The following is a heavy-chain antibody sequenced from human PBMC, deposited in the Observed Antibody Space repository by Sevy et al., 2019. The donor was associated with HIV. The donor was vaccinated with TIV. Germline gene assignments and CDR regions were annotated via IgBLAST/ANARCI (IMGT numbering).Heavy chain of an antibody. D-gene: IGHD3-3*01. J-gene: IGHJ3*02. V-gene: IGHV3-53*01. CDR1: GFTVSSNY. CDR2: IYSGGST. CDR3: ARSFDFWGGYARGAFDI. Sequence: GGSLRLSCAASGFTVSSNYMSWVRQAPGKGLEWVSVIYSGGSTYYADSVKGRFTISRDNSKNTLYLQMNSLRAGDTAVYDCARSFDFWGGYARGAFDIWGQGTMVTVSS.